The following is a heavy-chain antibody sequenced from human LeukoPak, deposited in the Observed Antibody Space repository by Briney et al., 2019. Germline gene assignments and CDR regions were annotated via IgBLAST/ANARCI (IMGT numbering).Heavy chain of an antibody. V-gene: IGHV1-8*01. D-gene: IGHD7-27*01. CDR2: MSPNSGDT. J-gene: IGHJ4*02. CDR1: GYTFTTHD. CDR3: VRTPPNWGFDY. Sequence: ASVKVSCKASGYTFTTHDINWVRQATGQGLEWLGWMSPNSGDTGYAQKFQGRVTMTSDSSISTAYMELSSLRSEDTAIYYCVRTPPNWGFDYWGQGTLVAVSS.